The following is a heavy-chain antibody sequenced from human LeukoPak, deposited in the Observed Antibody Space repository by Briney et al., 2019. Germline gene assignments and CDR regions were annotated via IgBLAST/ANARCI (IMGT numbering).Heavy chain of an antibody. Sequence: SETLSLTCIVSGGSISSYYWSWIRQPPGRGLEWIGYISDSGSTNYNPPLKSRVTISVDTSKNQFSLKLSSVTAADTAVYYCARRLLLTDWFDPWGQGTLVTVSS. D-gene: IGHD3-10*01. V-gene: IGHV4-59*01. J-gene: IGHJ5*02. CDR2: ISDSGST. CDR1: GGSISSYY. CDR3: ARRLLLTDWFDP.